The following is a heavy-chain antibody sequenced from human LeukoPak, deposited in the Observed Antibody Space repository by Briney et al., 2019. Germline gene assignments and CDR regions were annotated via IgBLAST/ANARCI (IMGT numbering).Heavy chain of an antibody. D-gene: IGHD6-6*01. Sequence: GGSLRLSCAASGFTVSSNYMSWVRQAPGKGLEWVSVIYSGGSTYYADSVKGRFTISRDNAKNSLYLQMNSLRTEDTAVYYCARASIGSLSIYYFDYWGQGTLVTVSS. CDR2: IYSGGST. CDR3: ARASIGSLSIYYFDY. J-gene: IGHJ4*02. CDR1: GFTVSSNY. V-gene: IGHV3-66*01.